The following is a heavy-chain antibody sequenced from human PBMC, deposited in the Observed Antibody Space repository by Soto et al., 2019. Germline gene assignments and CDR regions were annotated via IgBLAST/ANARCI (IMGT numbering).Heavy chain of an antibody. D-gene: IGHD3-22*01. V-gene: IGHV4-59*02. CDR1: GASVSTGY. CDR3: ARIYYDATGFAVDP. Sequence: QTQLQESGPGLVKPSETLSLTCTVSGASVSTGYWSWILQPPGKGLEWLGFMYFGGSFNYNPSLTSRVTISVDTSKNQFSLKVTSVTAADTAVYYCARIYYDATGFAVDPWGQGTLVTVSS. CDR2: MYFGGSF. J-gene: IGHJ5*02.